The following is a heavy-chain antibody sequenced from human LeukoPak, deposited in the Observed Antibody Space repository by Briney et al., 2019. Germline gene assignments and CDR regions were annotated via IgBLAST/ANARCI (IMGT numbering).Heavy chain of an antibody. CDR2: IYHSGST. J-gene: IGHJ4*02. V-gene: IGHV4-38-2*02. Sequence: SETLSLTCTVSGYSISSGYYWGWIRQPPGKGLEWIGSIYHSGSTYYNLSLKSRVTISVDTSKNQSSLKLSSVTAADTAVYYCARDRGRGYFDYWGQGTLVTVSS. CDR3: ARDRGRGYFDY. D-gene: IGHD2-15*01. CDR1: GYSISSGYY.